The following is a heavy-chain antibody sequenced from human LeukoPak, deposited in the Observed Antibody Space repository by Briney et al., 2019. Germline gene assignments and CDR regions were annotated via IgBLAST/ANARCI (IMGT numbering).Heavy chain of an antibody. CDR2: MNPSSGNT. CDR1: GYTLTELS. J-gene: IGHJ6*03. V-gene: IGHV1-8*03. Sequence: ASVKVSCKVSGYTLTELSMHWVRQATGQGLEWMGWMNPSSGNTGYAQKFQGRVTITRNTSISTAYMELSSLRSEDTAVYYCARGENRAYYDFWSGYYSPYYYMDVWGKGTTVTVSS. CDR3: ARGENRAYYDFWSGYYSPYYYMDV. D-gene: IGHD3-3*01.